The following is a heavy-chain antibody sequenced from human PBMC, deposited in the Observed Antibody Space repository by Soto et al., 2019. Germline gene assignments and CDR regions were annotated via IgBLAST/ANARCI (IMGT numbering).Heavy chain of an antibody. J-gene: IGHJ5*02. Sequence: SDALSGTSVDSGGSSSSYYRSWIRQPAGKGLEWIGRIYTSGSTNYNPSLKSRVTMSVDTSKNQFSLKLSSVTAADTAVYYCARGLTVAGLLNCFQPWGPGTLVPVS. V-gene: IGHV4-4*07. CDR3: ARGLTVAGLLNCFQP. CDR2: IYTSGST. CDR1: GGSSSSYY. D-gene: IGHD6-19*01.